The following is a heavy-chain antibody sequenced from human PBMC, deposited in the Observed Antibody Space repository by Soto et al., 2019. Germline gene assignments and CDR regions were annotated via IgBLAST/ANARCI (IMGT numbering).Heavy chain of an antibody. CDR2: IYYSGST. J-gene: IGHJ6*02. Sequence: SETLSLTCTVSGGSISSYYWSWIRQPPGKGLEWIGYIYYSGSTNYNPSLKSRVTISVDTSKNQFSLKLSSVTAADTAVYYCARALQYSSSYYYYYGMDVWGQGTTVTVSS. CDR3: ARALQYSSSYYYYYGMDV. CDR1: GGSISSYY. D-gene: IGHD6-6*01. V-gene: IGHV4-59*01.